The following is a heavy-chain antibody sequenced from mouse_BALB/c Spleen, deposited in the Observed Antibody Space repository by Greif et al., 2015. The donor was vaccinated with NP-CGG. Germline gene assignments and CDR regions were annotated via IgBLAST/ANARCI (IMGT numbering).Heavy chain of an antibody. Sequence: EVKLVESGGGLVQPGGSRKLSCAASGFTFSSFGMHWVRQAPEKGLEWVAYISSGSSTIYYADTVKGRFTISRDNPKNTLFLQMTSLRSEDTAMYYCARNYDYDGYAMDYWGQGTSVTVSS. CDR1: GFTFSSFG. D-gene: IGHD2-4*01. V-gene: IGHV5-17*02. J-gene: IGHJ4*01. CDR3: ARNYDYDGYAMDY. CDR2: ISSGSSTI.